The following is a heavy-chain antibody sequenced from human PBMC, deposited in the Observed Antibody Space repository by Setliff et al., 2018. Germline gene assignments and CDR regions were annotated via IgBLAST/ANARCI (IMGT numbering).Heavy chain of an antibody. V-gene: IGHV1-46*01. Sequence: GASVKVSCKASGYTFTSYYMHWVRQAPGQGLEWMGIINPSGGSTSYAQKFQGRVTITRNTSISTAYMELSSLRSEDTAVYYCARRGLGYDFWSGYYTMYYFDYWGQGTLVTVSS. CDR2: INPSGGST. CDR1: GYTFTSYY. D-gene: IGHD3-3*01. J-gene: IGHJ4*02. CDR3: ARRGLGYDFWSGYYTMYYFDY.